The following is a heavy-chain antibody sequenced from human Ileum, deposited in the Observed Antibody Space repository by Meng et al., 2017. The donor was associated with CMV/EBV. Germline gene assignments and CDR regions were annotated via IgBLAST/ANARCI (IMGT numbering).Heavy chain of an antibody. CDR2: INPNTGDT. J-gene: IGHJ4*02. CDR3: TRSWIHLWSHDFDY. V-gene: IGHV1-2*06. D-gene: IGHD5-18*01. CDR1: GYTFTGHN. Sequence: PLVETGAEAKKREDTVKVSCKASGYTFTGHNTHWVRQAPGQGLEWMGRINPNTGDTKNAQNFQGGVTMTRDTSNGTAYMELTNLRSDDTAVYFCTRSWIHLWSHDFDYWGQGTLVTVSS.